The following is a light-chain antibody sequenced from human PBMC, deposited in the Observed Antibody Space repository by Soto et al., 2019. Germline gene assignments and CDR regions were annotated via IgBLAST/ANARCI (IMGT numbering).Light chain of an antibody. CDR2: DVN. CDR3: SSYTSSSTLV. Sequence: QSVLAQPASVSGSPRQSIAISCTGTSSDVGGYNYVCWYQQHPSKAPKLMIYDVNIRPSGVSDRFSGSKSGNTASLTISGLQAQDEADYYCSSYTSSSTLVFGTGTKVTVL. CDR1: SSDVGGYNY. J-gene: IGLJ1*01. V-gene: IGLV2-14*01.